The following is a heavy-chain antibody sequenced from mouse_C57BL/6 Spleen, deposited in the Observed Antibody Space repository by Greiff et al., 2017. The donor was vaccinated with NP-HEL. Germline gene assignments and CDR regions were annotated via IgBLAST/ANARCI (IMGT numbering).Heavy chain of an antibody. Sequence: EVKVVESGGGLVQPGGSMKLSCVASGFTFSNYWMNWVRQSPEKGLEWVAQIRLKSDNYATHYAESVKGRFTISRDDSKSSVYLQMNNLRAEDTGIYYCTGYLLWPLGAMDYWGQGTSVTVSS. CDR1: GFTFSNYW. V-gene: IGHV6-3*01. CDR2: IRLKSDNYAT. D-gene: IGHD2-1*01. CDR3: TGYLLWPLGAMDY. J-gene: IGHJ4*01.